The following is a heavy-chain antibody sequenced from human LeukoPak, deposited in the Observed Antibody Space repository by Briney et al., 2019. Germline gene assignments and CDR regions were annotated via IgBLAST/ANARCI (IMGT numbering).Heavy chain of an antibody. V-gene: IGHV1-3*01. Sequence: ASVKVSFKASGYTFTSYAMHWVRQAPGQRLEWMGWINAGNGNTKYSQKFQGRVTITRDTSASTACMELSSLRSEDTAVYYCARRVGRAVEAGAFDIWGQGTMVTVSS. J-gene: IGHJ3*02. D-gene: IGHD6-13*01. CDR3: ARRVGRAVEAGAFDI. CDR1: GYTFTSYA. CDR2: INAGNGNT.